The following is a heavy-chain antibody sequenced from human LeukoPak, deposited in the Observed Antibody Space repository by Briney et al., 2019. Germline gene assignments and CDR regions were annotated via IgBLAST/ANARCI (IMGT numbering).Heavy chain of an antibody. D-gene: IGHD3-10*01. V-gene: IGHV3-74*01. J-gene: IGHJ4*02. CDR3: ARDRVLGSGSSDY. Sequence: GGSLRLSCTVSGFTFSNYWMHWVRQAPGKGLVWVSRIRGDGGDTNYADSVKGRFTVSRDNAKNTLYLQMNSLTTEDTAVYFCARDRVLGSGSSDYWGQGTLVTVSS. CDR2: IRGDGGDT. CDR1: GFTFSNYW.